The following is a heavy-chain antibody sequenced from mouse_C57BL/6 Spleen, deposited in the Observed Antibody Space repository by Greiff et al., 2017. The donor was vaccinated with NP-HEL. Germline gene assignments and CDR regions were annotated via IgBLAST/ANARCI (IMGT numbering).Heavy chain of an antibody. CDR3: ARGGSSPYWYFDV. Sequence: EVQLQQSGPELVKPGDSVKISCKASGYSFTGYFMNWVMQSHGKSLEWIGRINPYNGDTFYNQKFKGKATLTVDKSSSTAHMELRSLTSEDSAVYYWARGGSSPYWYFDVWGTGTTVTVSS. V-gene: IGHV1-20*01. CDR2: INPYNGDT. D-gene: IGHD1-1*01. CDR1: GYSFTGYF. J-gene: IGHJ1*03.